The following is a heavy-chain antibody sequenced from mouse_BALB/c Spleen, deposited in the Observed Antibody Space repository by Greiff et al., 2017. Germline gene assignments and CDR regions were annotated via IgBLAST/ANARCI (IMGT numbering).Heavy chain of an antibody. J-gene: IGHJ4*01. CDR2: IDPANGNT. CDR1: GFNIKDTY. Sequence: EVQLQQSGAELVKPGASVKLSCTASGFNIKDTYMHWVKQRPEQGLEWIGRIDPANGNTKYDPKFQGKATITADTSSNTAYLQLSSLTSEDTAVYYCASPTDGIAMDYWGQGTAVTVSS. V-gene: IGHV14-3*02. CDR3: ASPTDGIAMDY. D-gene: IGHD1-1*01.